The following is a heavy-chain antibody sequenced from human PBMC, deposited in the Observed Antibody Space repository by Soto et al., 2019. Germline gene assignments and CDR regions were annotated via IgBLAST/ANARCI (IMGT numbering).Heavy chain of an antibody. CDR3: VREARFGEWYFDL. Sequence: QVPLVDSGGGVVQPGRSLRLSCAASGFTFTDHGMQWVRQAPGKGLEWVAVVSSIGDVQIYADFLKGRFTISRDNSNNIVYLQMDSLRTEDTGIYYCVREARFGEWYFDLWGRGTLVTVSS. V-gene: IGHV3-30*03. CDR2: VSSIGDVQ. CDR1: GFTFTDHG. J-gene: IGHJ2*01. D-gene: IGHD3-10*01.